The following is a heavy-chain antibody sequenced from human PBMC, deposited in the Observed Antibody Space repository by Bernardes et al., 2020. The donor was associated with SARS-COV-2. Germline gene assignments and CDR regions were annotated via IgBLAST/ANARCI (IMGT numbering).Heavy chain of an antibody. Sequence: GGSLRLSCAASGFTLSSHWMHWVRQPPGKGLVWVSRINTDGSSTNYADSVKGRFTISRDNARNTLYLQMNSLRGDDTAVYYCARAGQFYFEYWGQGTLVTVAS. V-gene: IGHV3-74*01. CDR3: ARAGQFYFEY. J-gene: IGHJ4*02. CDR1: GFTLSSHW. CDR2: INTDGSST.